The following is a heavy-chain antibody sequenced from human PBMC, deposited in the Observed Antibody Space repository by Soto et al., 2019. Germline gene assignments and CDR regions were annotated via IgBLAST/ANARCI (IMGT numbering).Heavy chain of an antibody. D-gene: IGHD6-13*01. J-gene: IGHJ6*02. CDR1: GGTFSSYA. CDR3: ARDSGAAESNQAYYYYGMDV. Sequence: AVKVSCKASGGTFSSYAISWVRQAPGQGXEWMGGIIPIFGTANYAQKFQGRVTITADESTSTAYMELSSLRSEDTAVYYCARDSGAAESNQAYYYYGMDVWGQGTTVTVSS. V-gene: IGHV1-69*13. CDR2: IIPIFGTA.